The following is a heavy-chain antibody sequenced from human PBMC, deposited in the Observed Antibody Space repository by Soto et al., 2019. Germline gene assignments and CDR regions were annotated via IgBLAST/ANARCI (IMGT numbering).Heavy chain of an antibody. D-gene: IGHD4-17*01. Sequence: SETLSLTCAVSGYSISSGYYWGWIRQPPGKGLEWTGSIYHSGSTYYNPSLKSRVTISVDTSKNQFSLKLSSVTAADTAVYYCASNDDYGDSNWFDPWGQGTLVTVSS. J-gene: IGHJ5*02. CDR1: GYSISSGYY. CDR3: ASNDDYGDSNWFDP. V-gene: IGHV4-38-2*01. CDR2: IYHSGST.